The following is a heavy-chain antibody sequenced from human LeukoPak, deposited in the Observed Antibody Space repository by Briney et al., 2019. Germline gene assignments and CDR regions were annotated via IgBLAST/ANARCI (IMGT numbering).Heavy chain of an antibody. D-gene: IGHD2-2*01. CDR2: IYDGGSA. J-gene: IGHJ4*02. V-gene: IGHV3-66*01. CDR3: AREASYSASWWYFDH. CDR1: GFTASTKY. Sequence: GGALRLSCAASGFTASTKYISWVRQAPGKGLEWISVIYDGGSAYYADSVKGRCTVSRDNSKGKGYLQIYSLTLEDTAVYYCAREASYSASWWYFDHWGQGTLVTVS.